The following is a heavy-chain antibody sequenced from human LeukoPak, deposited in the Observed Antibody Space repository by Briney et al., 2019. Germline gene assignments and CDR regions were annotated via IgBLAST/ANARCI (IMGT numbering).Heavy chain of an antibody. CDR2: ITGDDST. Sequence: GSLRLSCAASGFTFGTFAFSWVRQAPGKELEWVSSITGDDSTYYADSVKGRFTISRDTSSNTLYLQMNSLRAEDTALYYCAKGHYDFRDYWGQGTLVTVSS. J-gene: IGHJ4*02. CDR1: GFTFGTFA. V-gene: IGHV3-23*01. D-gene: IGHD3-3*01. CDR3: AKGHYDFRDY.